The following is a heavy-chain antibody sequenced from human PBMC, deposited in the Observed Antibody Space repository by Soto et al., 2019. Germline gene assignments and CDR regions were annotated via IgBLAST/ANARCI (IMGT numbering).Heavy chain of an antibody. V-gene: IGHV4-4*02. CDR2: IYYSGGT. Sequence: QVQLQESGPGLVKPSGTLALTCAVSGGSITRSTWWSWVRQPPGTGLEWIGEIYYSGGTNYNPSLKSRVTISADKSKNQFSLNMSSVTAADTAVYYCATRIQLWCDGLDVWGQGTTVTVSS. J-gene: IGHJ6*02. CDR1: GGSITRSTW. D-gene: IGHD5-18*01. CDR3: ATRIQLWCDGLDV.